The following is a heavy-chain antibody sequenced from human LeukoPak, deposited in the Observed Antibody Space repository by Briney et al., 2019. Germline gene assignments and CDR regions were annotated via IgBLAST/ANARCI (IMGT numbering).Heavy chain of an antibody. D-gene: IGHD3-22*01. V-gene: IGHV3-20*04. J-gene: IGHJ4*02. Sequence: GGAVRVSCPASGLTFDDYGMSWVRQAPGKGLEGVSGINWNGCSKGYADSVKGRFTISRDNARNSLYLQMNRLRAEDTAVYYCATPGGLTYYYDSSGYTLDYWGQGTLVTVSS. CDR2: INWNGCSK. CDR1: GLTFDDYG. CDR3: ATPGGLTYYYDSSGYTLDY.